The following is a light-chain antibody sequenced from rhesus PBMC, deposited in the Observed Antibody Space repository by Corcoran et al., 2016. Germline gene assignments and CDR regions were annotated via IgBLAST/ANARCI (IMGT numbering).Light chain of an antibody. Sequence: DIVLTQSPASLVVSPGQRATITCRASESVSFFGINLIHWYQQKPGQPPKLLIYQASKKDTGVPARFSGSGSGTDFNLAINPVEADDAADYYCLQSRNSPYSFGQGTKVEIK. J-gene: IGKJ2*01. CDR3: LQSRNSPYS. CDR1: ESVSFFGINL. CDR2: QAS. V-gene: IGKV7-13*01.